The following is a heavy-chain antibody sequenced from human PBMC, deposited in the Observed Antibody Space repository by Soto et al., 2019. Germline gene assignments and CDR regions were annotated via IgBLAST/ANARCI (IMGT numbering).Heavy chain of an antibody. CDR1: GFTFSSYW. V-gene: IGHV3-7*01. D-gene: IGHD5-12*01. J-gene: IGHJ6*03. CDR2: IKQDGSEK. Sequence: GGSLRLSCAASGFTFSSYWMSWVCQAPGKGLEWVANIKQDGSEKYYVDSVKGRFTISRDNAKNSLYLQMNSLRAEDTAVYYCARDLTIVATTYYYMDVWGKGTTVTVSS. CDR3: ARDLTIVATTYYYMDV.